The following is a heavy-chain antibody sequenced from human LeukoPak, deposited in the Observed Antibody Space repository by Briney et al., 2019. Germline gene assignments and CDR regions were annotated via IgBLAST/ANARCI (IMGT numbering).Heavy chain of an antibody. CDR2: ISSSSSYI. D-gene: IGHD3-22*01. V-gene: IGHV3-21*01. CDR1: GFTFYTYS. J-gene: IGHJ4*02. Sequence: GGSLRLSCAASGFTFYTYSMNWVRQAPGKGLEWVSSISSSSSYIYYADSVKGRFTISRDNAKNSLYLQMNSLRAEDTAVYYCARVNDSSGYYYERDYWGQGTLVTVSS. CDR3: ARVNDSSGYYYERDY.